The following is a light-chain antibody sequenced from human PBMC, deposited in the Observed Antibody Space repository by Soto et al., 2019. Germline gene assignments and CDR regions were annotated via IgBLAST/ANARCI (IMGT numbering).Light chain of an antibody. V-gene: IGLV2-8*01. J-gene: IGLJ2*01. CDR1: SSDVGSYNL. CDR2: GVS. Sequence: QSALTQPPSASGSPGQSVTISCTGTSSDVGSYNLVSWHQQHPGKAPKVMIYGVSQRPSGVPDRFSGSKSGNTASLTVSGLQAEDEADYYCSSYAGSPVVFGAGTQLTVL. CDR3: SSYAGSPVV.